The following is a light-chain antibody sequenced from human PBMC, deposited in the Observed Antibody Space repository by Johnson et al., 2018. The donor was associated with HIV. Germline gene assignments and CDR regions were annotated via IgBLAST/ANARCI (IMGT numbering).Light chain of an antibody. CDR1: SSNIGNNY. V-gene: IGLV1-51*02. Sequence: QSVLTQSPSVSAAPGQKVTISCSGSSSNIGNNYVSWYQQLPGTAPKLLIYENNKRPSGIPDRFSGSKSGTSATLGITGLQTGDEADYYCGTGDSSLGAVFGNGTQVTVL. CDR2: ENN. CDR3: GTGDSSLGAV. J-gene: IGLJ1*01.